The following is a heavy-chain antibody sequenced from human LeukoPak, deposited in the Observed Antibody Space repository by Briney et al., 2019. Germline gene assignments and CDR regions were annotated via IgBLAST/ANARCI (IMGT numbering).Heavy chain of an antibody. CDR2: ISYSGST. Sequence: SDTLSLPCTVSGGLFNSYYGSWIRQSTGKGLEWLGYISYSGSTKNTPSLKSRVTISVDTSKSQFSLKLTSVTAADTAVYYCAREGLGSFPDAFDIWGQGTMVTVSS. D-gene: IGHD3-10*01. CDR1: GGLFNSYY. CDR3: AREGLGSFPDAFDI. J-gene: IGHJ3*02. V-gene: IGHV4-59*01.